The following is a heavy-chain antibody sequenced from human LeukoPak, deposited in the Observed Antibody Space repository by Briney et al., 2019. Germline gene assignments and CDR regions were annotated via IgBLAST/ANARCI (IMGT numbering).Heavy chain of an antibody. CDR3: AIRYSGSLAYDFGY. V-gene: IGHV1-69*02. D-gene: IGHD1-26*01. CDR1: GGTFSSYT. CDR2: IIPILGIA. J-gene: IGHJ4*02. Sequence: SVKVSCKASGGTFSSYTISWVRQAPGQGLEWMGRIIPILGIANYAQKFQGRVTITADKSTSTAYMELSSLRSEDTAVYYCAIRYSGSLAYDFGYWGQGTLVTVSS.